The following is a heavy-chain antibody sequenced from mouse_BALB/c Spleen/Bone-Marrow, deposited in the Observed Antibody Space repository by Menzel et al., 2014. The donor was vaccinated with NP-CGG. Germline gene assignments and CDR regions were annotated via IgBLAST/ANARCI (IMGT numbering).Heavy chain of an antibody. D-gene: IGHD1-1*01. CDR3: ARDNYYGSRYIWYFDV. Sequence: EVQVVESGGGLVQPGGSLRLSCATSGFTFTDYYMSWVRQPPGKALEWLGFIRNKANGYTTEYSVSVKGRFTISRDNSQSIIYLQMNTLRAEDSATYYCARDNYYGSRYIWYFDVWGAGTTVTVSS. V-gene: IGHV7-3*02. J-gene: IGHJ1*01. CDR2: IRNKANGYTT. CDR1: GFTFTDYY.